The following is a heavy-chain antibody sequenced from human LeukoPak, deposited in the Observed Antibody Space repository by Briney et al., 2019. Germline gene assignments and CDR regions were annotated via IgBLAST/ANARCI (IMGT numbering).Heavy chain of an antibody. D-gene: IGHD1-14*01. CDR2: INSDGITS. CDR1: GFIFSNYW. J-gene: IGHJ4*02. CDR3: ARETAVSGGVFFDY. V-gene: IGHV3-74*01. Sequence: PGGSLRLSCAASGFIFSNYWMHWVRQAPGKGLVWVSRINSDGITSTYADSVKGRFTISRDNAKNTLYLQMSSLRAEDTAVYYCARETAVSGGVFFDYWGQGTLVTVSS.